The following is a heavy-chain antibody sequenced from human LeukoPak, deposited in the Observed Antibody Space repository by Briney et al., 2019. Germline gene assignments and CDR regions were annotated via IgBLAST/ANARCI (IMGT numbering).Heavy chain of an antibody. CDR2: IYPGDSDT. CDR1: GYSFTSYW. D-gene: IGHD2/OR15-2a*01. J-gene: IGHJ6*02. V-gene: IGHV5-51*01. Sequence: GESLQISCKGSGYSFTSYWIGWVRQMPGKGLEWMGIIYPGDSDTRYSPSFQGQVTISADKSISTAYLQWSSLKASDTAMYYCARQNIASWNYYYGMDVWGQGTTVTVSS. CDR3: ARQNIASWNYYYGMDV.